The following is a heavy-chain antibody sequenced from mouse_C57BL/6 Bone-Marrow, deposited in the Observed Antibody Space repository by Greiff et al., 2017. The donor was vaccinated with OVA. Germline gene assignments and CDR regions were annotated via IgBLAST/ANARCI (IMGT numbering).Heavy chain of an antibody. Sequence: QVQLQQPGAELVKPGASVKMSCKASGYTFTSYWITWVKQRPGQGLEWIGDIYPGSGSTNYNEKFKGKATLTVDTSSSTAYMQLRSLTSEDSAVYYCAGRAYYCGSSFFDYWGQGTPLTVSS. CDR2: IYPGSGST. J-gene: IGHJ2*01. CDR1: GYTFTSYW. CDR3: AGRAYYCGSSFFDY. V-gene: IGHV1-55*01. D-gene: IGHD1-1*01.